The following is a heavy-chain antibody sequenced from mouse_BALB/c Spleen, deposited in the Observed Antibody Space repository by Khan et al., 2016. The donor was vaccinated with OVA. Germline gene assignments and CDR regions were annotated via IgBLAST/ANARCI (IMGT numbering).Heavy chain of an antibody. CDR3: TRHGYVAWFTY. CDR2: IDPFSGDT. Sequence: MQLEESGPELMKPGASVKISCKASGYSFTTYYIHWVMQSHGKSLKWIGYIDPFSGDTTYNQKFKGKATLTVDKSSSTAYINLSNLTSEDSAVYFCTRHGYVAWFTYWGQGTLVTVSA. J-gene: IGHJ3*01. CDR1: GYSFTTYY. V-gene: IGHV1S135*01. D-gene: IGHD2-2*01.